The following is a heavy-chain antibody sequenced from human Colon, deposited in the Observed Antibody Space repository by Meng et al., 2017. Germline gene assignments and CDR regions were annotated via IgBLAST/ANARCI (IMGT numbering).Heavy chain of an antibody. Sequence: LWGPGHGRVTPSGPLPPPGAVSGGPYSSNHGVTWVRHPPGKGLEWIGEINHSGSTSYVPSLKSRITISVDKSNNLLSLKLNSVTAADTAMYYCARRNTRNSGGGNNYWGQGTLVTVSS. J-gene: IGHJ4*02. CDR1: GGPYSSNHG. V-gene: IGHV4-4*02. CDR2: INHSGST. CDR3: ARRNTRNSGGGNNY. D-gene: IGHD3-10*01.